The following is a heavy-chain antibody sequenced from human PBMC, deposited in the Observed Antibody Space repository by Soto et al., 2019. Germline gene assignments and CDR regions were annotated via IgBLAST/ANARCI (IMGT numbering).Heavy chain of an antibody. Sequence: QLVESGGRGVQPGRSLRLSCEASEFTFSSYAMHWVRQAPGRGLEWVALISFDGANEYYADSVKGRFIISRDNSKSMVYLQMNSLRPDDMAIYYCARPIPRWSYHYGMDVWGQGTTVTVSS. CDR1: EFTFSSYA. D-gene: IGHD2-15*01. V-gene: IGHV3-30-3*01. CDR3: ARPIPRWSYHYGMDV. J-gene: IGHJ6*02. CDR2: ISFDGANE.